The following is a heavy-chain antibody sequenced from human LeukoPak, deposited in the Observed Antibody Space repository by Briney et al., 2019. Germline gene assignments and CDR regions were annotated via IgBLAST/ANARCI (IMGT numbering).Heavy chain of an antibody. Sequence: TGGSLRLSCAASGFTFSDYSMNWVRQPPGKGLEWIGYIYHSGSTYYNPSLKSRVTISVDRSKNQFSLKLSSVTAADTAVYYCASSSFGYSSSSGTFDYWGQGTLVTVSS. J-gene: IGHJ4*02. D-gene: IGHD6-6*01. CDR1: GFTFSDYS. V-gene: IGHV4-34*01. CDR3: ASSSFGYSSSSGTFDY. CDR2: IYHSGST.